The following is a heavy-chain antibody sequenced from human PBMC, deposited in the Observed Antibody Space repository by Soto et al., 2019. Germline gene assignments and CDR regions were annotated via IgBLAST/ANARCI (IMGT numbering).Heavy chain of an antibody. CDR1: GFTFSSYA. CDR3: AKENGYGSSWFEFDY. V-gene: IGHV3-23*01. J-gene: IGHJ4*02. CDR2: ISGSGGST. Sequence: EVQLLESGGGLVQPGGSLRLSCAASGFTFSSYAMSWVRQAPGKGLEWVSAISGSGGSTFYADSVKGRFTISRDNSKNMLYLQMNSPRAEDTAGYYCAKENGYGSSWFEFDYRGQGPLVTVS. D-gene: IGHD6-13*01.